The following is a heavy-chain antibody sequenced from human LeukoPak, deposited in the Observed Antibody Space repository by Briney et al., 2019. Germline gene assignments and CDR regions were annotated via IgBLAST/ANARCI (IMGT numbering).Heavy chain of an antibody. CDR3: ARHVAMVRGVSYGMDV. Sequence: GESLKISCKGSGYSFTTYWIGWVRQMPGKGLEWMGIIYPADSDTRYSPSFQGQVTISADKSISTAYLQWSSLKASDTAMYYCARHVAMVRGVSYGMDVWGQGTTVTVSS. CDR1: GYSFTTYW. J-gene: IGHJ6*02. D-gene: IGHD3-10*01. CDR2: IYPADSDT. V-gene: IGHV5-51*01.